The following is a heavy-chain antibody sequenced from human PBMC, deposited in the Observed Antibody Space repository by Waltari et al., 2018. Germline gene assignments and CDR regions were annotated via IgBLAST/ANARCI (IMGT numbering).Heavy chain of an antibody. Sequence: QVQLVESGGGVVQPGGSLSLSCPASGFTFSTYGMHWVRQAPGKGLEWVAFIRYDGSNKYYGDSVKGRFTISRDNSKNTLYLQMNSLRAEDTAVYYCAKALYSSGWYEGVDYWGQGTLVTVSS. CDR1: GFTFSTYG. J-gene: IGHJ4*02. D-gene: IGHD6-19*01. V-gene: IGHV3-30*02. CDR2: IRYDGSNK. CDR3: AKALYSSGWYEGVDY.